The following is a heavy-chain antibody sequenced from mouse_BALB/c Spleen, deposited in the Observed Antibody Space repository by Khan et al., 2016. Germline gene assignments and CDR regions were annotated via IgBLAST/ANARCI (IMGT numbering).Heavy chain of an antibody. CDR2: INSNGGST. Sequence: EVELVESGGGLVQPGGSLKLSCAASGFTFSSYGMSWVRQTPDKRLELVATINSNGGSTYYPDSVKGRFTISRDNAKNTLYLQMSSPKSEDTAMYYCARGGLRWFDYWGQGTTLTVSS. D-gene: IGHD1-1*01. CDR1: GFTFSSYG. V-gene: IGHV5-6-3*01. CDR3: ARGGLRWFDY. J-gene: IGHJ2*01.